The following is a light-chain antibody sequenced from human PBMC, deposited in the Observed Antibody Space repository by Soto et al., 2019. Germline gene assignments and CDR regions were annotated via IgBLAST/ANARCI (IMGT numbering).Light chain of an antibody. CDR2: GAS. V-gene: IGKV3-20*01. CDR1: QSVSSNY. J-gene: IGKJ1*01. Sequence: ETVLTQSPGTLSLSPGERATLSCRASQSVSSNYLAWYQQKPGQAPRLLIYGASTRATGIPDRVSGSGSGTDVTLTISRLEPEDFAVYDCQQFGRSPPSWTFGQGTKVEIK. CDR3: QQFGRSPPSWT.